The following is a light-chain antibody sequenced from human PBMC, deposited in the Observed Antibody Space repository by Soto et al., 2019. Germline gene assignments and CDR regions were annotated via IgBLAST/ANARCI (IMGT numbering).Light chain of an antibody. CDR2: AAS. CDR3: QQLNSYPFLP. CDR1: QGISSY. V-gene: IGKV1-9*01. Sequence: DIQLTQSPSFLSASVGDRVTITCRASQGISSYLAWYQQKPGKAPKLLIYAASTLQSVVPSRFSGSGSGTEFTLTISSQQPEDFATCYCQQLNSYPFLPFGGGTKVEIK. J-gene: IGKJ4*01.